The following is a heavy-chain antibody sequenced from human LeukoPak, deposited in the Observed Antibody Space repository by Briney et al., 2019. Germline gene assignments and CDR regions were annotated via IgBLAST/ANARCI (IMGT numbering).Heavy chain of an antibody. CDR1: GFTVSSNY. Sequence: PGGSLRLSCAASGFTVSSNYMSRVRQAPGKGLEWVLVIYSGGSTYYADSVKGRFTISRDNSKNTLYLHMNSLRAEDTAVYYCARDQGAAAAGTYYYYYGMDVWGQGTTVTVSS. D-gene: IGHD6-13*01. V-gene: IGHV3-66*01. CDR3: ARDQGAAAAGTYYYYYGMDV. J-gene: IGHJ6*02. CDR2: IYSGGST.